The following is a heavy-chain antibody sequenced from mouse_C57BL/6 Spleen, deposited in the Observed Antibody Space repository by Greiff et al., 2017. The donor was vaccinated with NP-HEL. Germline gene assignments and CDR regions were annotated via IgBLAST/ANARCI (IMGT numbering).Heavy chain of an antibody. D-gene: IGHD2-4*01. CDR3: ARHEVGRYDYDYYFDY. V-gene: IGHV1-62-2*01. CDR2: FYPGSGSI. Sequence: VMLVESGAELVKPGASVKLSCKASGYTFTEYTIHWVKQRSGQGLEWIGWFYPGSGSIKYNEKFKDKATLTADKSSSTVYMELSRLTSEDSAVYFCARHEVGRYDYDYYFDYWGQGTTLTVSS. CDR1: GYTFTEYT. J-gene: IGHJ2*01.